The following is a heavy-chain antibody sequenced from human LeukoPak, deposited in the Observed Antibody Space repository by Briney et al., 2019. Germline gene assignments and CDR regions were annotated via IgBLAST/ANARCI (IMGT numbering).Heavy chain of an antibody. J-gene: IGHJ4*02. CDR2: IYHSGST. Sequence: SETLSLTCAVSGGSISSSNWWSWVRQPPGKGLEWIGEIYHSGSTNYNPSLKSRVTISVDKSKNQFSLKLSSVTAADTAVYYCARDRRYSGYDLIYWGQGTLVTVSS. V-gene: IGHV4-4*02. D-gene: IGHD5-12*01. CDR3: ARDRRYSGYDLIY. CDR1: GGSISSSNW.